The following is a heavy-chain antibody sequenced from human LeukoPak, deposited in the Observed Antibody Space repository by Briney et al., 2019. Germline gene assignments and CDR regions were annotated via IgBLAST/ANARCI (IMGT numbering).Heavy chain of an antibody. CDR3: ASYKYSSSWYSY. Sequence: PSETLSLTCTVSGGSTSSSSYYWGWIRQPPGKGLEWIGNIYYSGSTYYNPSLKSRVTISVDTSKNQFSLKLSSVTAADTAVYYCASYKYSSSWYSYWGQGTLVTVSS. CDR1: GGSTSSSSYY. D-gene: IGHD6-13*01. CDR2: IYYSGST. V-gene: IGHV4-39*07. J-gene: IGHJ4*02.